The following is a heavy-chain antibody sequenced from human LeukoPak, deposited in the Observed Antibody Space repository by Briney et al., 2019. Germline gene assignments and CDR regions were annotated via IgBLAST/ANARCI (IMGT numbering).Heavy chain of an antibody. CDR2: IRAYNGNT. CDR3: ARDHPRLRGRSGIDY. V-gene: IGHV1-18*01. Sequence: ASVKVSCKASGYTFTSYGISWVRQAPGQGLEWMGWIRAYNGNTNYAQKLQGRVTMTTDTSTSTAYMELRSLRSDDTAVYYCARDHPRLRGRSGIDYWGQGTLVTVSS. D-gene: IGHD4-17*01. CDR1: GYTFTSYG. J-gene: IGHJ4*02.